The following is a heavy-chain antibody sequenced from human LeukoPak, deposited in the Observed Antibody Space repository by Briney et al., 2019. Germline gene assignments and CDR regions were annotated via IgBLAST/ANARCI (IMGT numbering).Heavy chain of an antibody. J-gene: IGHJ5*02. CDR1: GGSISSSSYY. V-gene: IGHV4-39*01. Sequence: SETLSLTCTVSGGSISSSSYYWGWIRQPPGKGRAWIGCIYYSGSTYYNPSLKSRVTISVDTSKNQFPLKLSSVTAADTAVYYCAGLWFGELLYNWFDPWGQGTLVTVSS. CDR2: IYYSGST. D-gene: IGHD3-10*01. CDR3: AGLWFGELLYNWFDP.